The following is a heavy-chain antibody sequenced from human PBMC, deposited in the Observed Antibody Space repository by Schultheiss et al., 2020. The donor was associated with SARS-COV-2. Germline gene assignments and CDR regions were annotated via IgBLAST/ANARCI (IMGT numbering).Heavy chain of an antibody. J-gene: IGHJ4*02. D-gene: IGHD2-2*01. CDR1: GFTFSDYY. CDR3: AHSPVIVVVPAALYFDY. Sequence: GGSLRLSCAASGFTFSDYYMNWVRQAPGKGLEWVSSISSSSTIYYADSVKGRFTISRDNAKNSLYLQMNSLRAEDTAVYYCAHSPVIVVVPAALYFDYWGQGTLVTVSS. V-gene: IGHV3-69-1*01. CDR2: ISSSSTI.